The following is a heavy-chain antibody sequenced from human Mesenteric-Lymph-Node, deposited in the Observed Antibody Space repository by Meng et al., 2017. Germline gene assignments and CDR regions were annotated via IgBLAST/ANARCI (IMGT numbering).Heavy chain of an antibody. CDR2: CYHSGTT. V-gene: IGHV4-38-2*01. D-gene: IGHD5-12*01. CDR1: GYSISGGSY. CDR3: ARGHLRGYRPAPDFDY. J-gene: IGHJ4*02. Sequence: SEILSPTCAVPGYSISGGSYWGWLRQPPGKALEWNVTCYHSGTTNYNLSLKSRVTMSVDTSENQSSLNLTSVTAADTAVYYCARGHLRGYRPAPDFDYWGQGTPVTVSS.